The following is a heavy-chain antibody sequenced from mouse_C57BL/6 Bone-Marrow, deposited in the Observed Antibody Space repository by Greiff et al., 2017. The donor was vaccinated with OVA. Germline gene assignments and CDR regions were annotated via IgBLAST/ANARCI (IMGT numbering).Heavy chain of an antibody. CDR3: ARDGSSPYAMDY. D-gene: IGHD1-1*01. V-gene: IGHV1-53*01. J-gene: IGHJ4*01. CDR2: INPSNGGT. Sequence: QVQLQQPGTELVKPGASVKLSCKASGYTFTSYWTHWVKQRPGQGLEWIGNINPSNGGTNYNEKFKSKATLTVDKSSSTAYMQLSRLTAEDSAVYYCARDGSSPYAMDYGGQGTSVTVSS. CDR1: GYTFTSYW.